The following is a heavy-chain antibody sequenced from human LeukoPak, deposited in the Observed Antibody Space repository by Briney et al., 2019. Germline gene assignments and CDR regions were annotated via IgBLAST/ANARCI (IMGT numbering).Heavy chain of an antibody. V-gene: IGHV3-49*03. Sequence: AGGSLRLSCTPSGFTFGDYAMSWFRQAPGKGLEWVGFIRVKAYGGTTEYAASVKGKFTISRDDSKSIAYLQMNSLKTEDTAVYYCTRHVGGSGWYLTGWFDPWGQGTLVTVSS. CDR2: IRVKAYGGTT. J-gene: IGHJ5*02. CDR3: TRHVGGSGWYLTGWFDP. D-gene: IGHD6-19*01. CDR1: GFTFGDYA.